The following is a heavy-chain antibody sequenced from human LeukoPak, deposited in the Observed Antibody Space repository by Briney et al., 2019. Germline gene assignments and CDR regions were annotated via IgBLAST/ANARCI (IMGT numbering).Heavy chain of an antibody. Sequence: PGGSLRLSYAVSGFTFSRFSMSWVRQAPGKGLEWVSSISDSGAGTYYVDSVKGRYTISRDNSENTLYLRMDSLRADDTAVYYCAKRDDSGAYPYFLDFWGQGTLVTVSS. CDR2: ISDSGAGT. D-gene: IGHD4-17*01. V-gene: IGHV3-23*01. CDR1: GFTFSRFS. J-gene: IGHJ4*02. CDR3: AKRDDSGAYPYFLDF.